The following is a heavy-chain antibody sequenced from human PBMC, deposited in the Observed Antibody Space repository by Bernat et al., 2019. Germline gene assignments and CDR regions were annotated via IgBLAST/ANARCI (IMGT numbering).Heavy chain of an antibody. CDR2: IYYSGST. V-gene: IGHV4-59*01. CDR3: ARLRRDGYNNYYYYGMDV. CDR1: GGSISSYY. Sequence: QVQLQESGPGLVKPSETLSLTCTVPGGSISSYYWSWIRQPPGKGLEWIGYIYYSGSTNYNPSLKSRVTISVDTSKNQFSLKLSSVTAADTAVYYCARLRRDGYNNYYYYGMDVWGQGTTVTVSS. J-gene: IGHJ6*02. D-gene: IGHD5-24*01.